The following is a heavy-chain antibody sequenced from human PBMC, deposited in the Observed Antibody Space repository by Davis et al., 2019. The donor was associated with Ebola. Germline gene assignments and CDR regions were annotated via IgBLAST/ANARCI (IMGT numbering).Heavy chain of an antibody. CDR2: ISGSGGST. CDR3: ARDIDSSSYVYYYYGMDV. V-gene: IGHV3-23*01. CDR1: GFTFSSYA. J-gene: IGHJ6*02. Sequence: GGSLRLSCAASGFTFSSYAMSWVRQAPGKGLEWVSTISGSGGSTYYADSVKGRFTISRDNSKNTLYLQMNSLRAEDTAVCYCARDIDSSSYVYYYYGMDVWGQGTTVTVSS. D-gene: IGHD6-6*01.